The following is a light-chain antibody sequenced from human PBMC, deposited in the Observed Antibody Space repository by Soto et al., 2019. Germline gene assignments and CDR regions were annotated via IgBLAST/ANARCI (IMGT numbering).Light chain of an antibody. J-gene: IGKJ4*01. CDR2: WAS. Sequence: DIVMTQSPDSLAVSLGERATINCKSSQSVLYSPNNKNYLAWYQHKPGQPPKMLIYWASIRESGVPDRFSGSGSGTDFTLTVSGLQAEDVAIYYCHQYFRSPITFGGGTKVDIK. V-gene: IGKV4-1*01. CDR1: QSVLYSPNNKNY. CDR3: HQYFRSPIT.